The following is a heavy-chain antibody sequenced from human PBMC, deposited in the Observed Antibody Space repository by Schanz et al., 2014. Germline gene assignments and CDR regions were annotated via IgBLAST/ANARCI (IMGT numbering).Heavy chain of an antibody. D-gene: IGHD3-10*01. Sequence: QVQLVESGGGVVQPERSLRLSCATSGLNFDYYGMNWVRQAPGKGLEWVALISYDGSSKNHADSVQGRFTISRDNSKNALYLQMDSLRAEDTAVYYCARGIITMVRGGDVGAFDMWGQGTMGTVSS. CDR2: ISYDGSSK. CDR1: GLNFDYYG. CDR3: ARGIITMVRGGDVGAFDM. V-gene: IGHV3-33*01. J-gene: IGHJ3*02.